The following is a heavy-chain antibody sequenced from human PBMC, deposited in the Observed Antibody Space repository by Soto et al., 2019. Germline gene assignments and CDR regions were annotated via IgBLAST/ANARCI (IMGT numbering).Heavy chain of an antibody. V-gene: IGHV3-23*01. CDR3: ANLYSSSYFDY. CDR2: ISGSGGST. Sequence: GESLKISCAASGFTFSSYAMSWVRQAPGKGLEWVSAISGSGGSTYYAGSVKGRFTISRDNSKNTLYLQMNSLRAEDTAVYYCANLYSSSYFDYWGQGTLVTVSS. J-gene: IGHJ4*02. D-gene: IGHD6-6*01. CDR1: GFTFSSYA.